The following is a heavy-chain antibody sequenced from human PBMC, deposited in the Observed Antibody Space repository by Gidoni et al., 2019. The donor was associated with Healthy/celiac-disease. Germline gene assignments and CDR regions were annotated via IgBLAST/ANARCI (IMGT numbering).Heavy chain of an antibody. CDR2: IIPILGIA. Sequence: QVQLVQSGAEVKKPGSSVKVSCKASGGTFSSYAISWVRQAPGQGLEWMGRIIPILGIANYAQKFQGRVTITADKSTSTAYMELSSLRSEDTAVYYCASPPYYVILTGYYAPYGMDVWGQGTTVTVSS. V-gene: IGHV1-69*04. CDR3: ASPPYYVILTGYYAPYGMDV. J-gene: IGHJ6*02. D-gene: IGHD3-9*01. CDR1: GGTFSSYA.